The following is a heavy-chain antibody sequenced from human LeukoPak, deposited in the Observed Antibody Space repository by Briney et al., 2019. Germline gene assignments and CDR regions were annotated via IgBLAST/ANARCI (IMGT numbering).Heavy chain of an antibody. CDR3: ARHQIGAACTGLYYGMDV. V-gene: IGHV5-51*01. D-gene: IGHD2-8*02. CDR2: IYPGDSDT. J-gene: IGHJ6*04. CDR1: GYSFTSYW. Sequence: GESLQISCKGSGYSFTSYWIGWVRPMPGKGLEWMGIIYPGDSDTRYSPSFQGHVTISAGKSISTAYLQWSSLKASDTAMYYCARHQIGAACTGLYYGMDVWGKGTTVTVSS.